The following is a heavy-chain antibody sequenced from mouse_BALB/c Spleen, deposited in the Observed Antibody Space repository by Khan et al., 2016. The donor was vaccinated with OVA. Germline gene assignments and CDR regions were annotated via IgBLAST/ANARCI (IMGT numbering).Heavy chain of an antibody. CDR1: GYTFTTFG. CDR2: INTYTGKP. CDR3: GRVGFNGTMDS. J-gene: IGHJ4*01. V-gene: IGHV9-3-1*01. Sequence: QIQLVQSGPEVKKPGETVKISCKASGYTFTTFGMNWVRQAPGKGLKWMGWINTYTGKPTYADDFKGRFAFSLEISASTAYLQINTLKNEDTATYCCGRVGFNGTMDSWGQGTSVTVSS.